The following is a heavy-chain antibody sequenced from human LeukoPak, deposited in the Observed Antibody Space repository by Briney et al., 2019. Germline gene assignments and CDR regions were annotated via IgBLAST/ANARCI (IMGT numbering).Heavy chain of an antibody. V-gene: IGHV1-8*03. Sequence: VSVKVSCKASGYIFTTYDIGWVRQATGQGLEWRGWLNPNSGNAGYAQKFQGRVTISRNTSISTAYMELSSLRSDDTAIYYCARRKFLGWFDPWGQGTLVTVSS. CDR2: LNPNSGNA. D-gene: IGHD7-27*01. CDR3: ARRKFLGWFDP. J-gene: IGHJ5*02. CDR1: GYIFTTYD.